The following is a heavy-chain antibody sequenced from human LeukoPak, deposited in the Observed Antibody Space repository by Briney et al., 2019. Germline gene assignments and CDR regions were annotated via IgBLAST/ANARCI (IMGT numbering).Heavy chain of an antibody. Sequence: PEASVKVSCKAPGYTFTGYYMHWVRQAPGQGLEWMGWVNPNSGGTNYAQKFQGRVTMTRDTSISTAYMELSRLRSDDTAVYYCARSTKRITMIVVVITRFDAFDIWGQGTMVTVSS. V-gene: IGHV1-2*02. CDR1: GYTFTGYY. CDR2: VNPNSGGT. D-gene: IGHD3-22*01. CDR3: ARSTKRITMIVVVITRFDAFDI. J-gene: IGHJ3*02.